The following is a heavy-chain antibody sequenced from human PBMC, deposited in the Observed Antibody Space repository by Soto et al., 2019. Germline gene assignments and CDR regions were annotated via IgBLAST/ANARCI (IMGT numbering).Heavy chain of an antibody. Sequence: QVQLVESGGGVVQPGRSLRLSCAASGFTFSSYAIHWVRQAPGKGLEGVAIISYDASNKDYADSVKGRFTISRDNSKNTLYLQMNSLRVEDTAVYYCARGNSSSSAAFDYWGQGTLVTVSS. CDR3: ARGNSSSSAAFDY. CDR2: ISYDASNK. CDR1: GFTFSSYA. J-gene: IGHJ4*02. D-gene: IGHD6-13*01. V-gene: IGHV3-30-3*01.